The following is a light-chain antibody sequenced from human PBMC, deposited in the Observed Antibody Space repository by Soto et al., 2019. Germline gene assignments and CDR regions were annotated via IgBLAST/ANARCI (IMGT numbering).Light chain of an antibody. CDR1: ESFATTY. CDR2: GAS. J-gene: IGKJ1*01. Sequence: EIVLTQSPDTLSLSPGERATLSCRASESFATTYLAWYQQRPGQAPRLLIYGASSRATGIPDRFSGSWSGTEYTLTISRLESEDFAVYYCQQYGRSPLTFGQGTRVEIK. V-gene: IGKV3-20*01. CDR3: QQYGRSPLT.